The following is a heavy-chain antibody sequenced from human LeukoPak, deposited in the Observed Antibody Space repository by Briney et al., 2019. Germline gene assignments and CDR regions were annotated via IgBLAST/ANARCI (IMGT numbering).Heavy chain of an antibody. D-gene: IGHD2-21*01. CDR1: GFTFSSYG. V-gene: IGHV3-33*01. J-gene: IGHJ6*03. Sequence: PGGSLRLSCAASGFTFSSYGMHWVRQAPGKGLEWVAVIWYDGNNKYYADSVRGRFTISRDNSKNTPYLQMTSLRAEGTAVYYCARGGLWQVLQRYYYMDVWGKGTTVTVSS. CDR2: IWYDGNNK. CDR3: ARGGLWQVLQRYYYMDV.